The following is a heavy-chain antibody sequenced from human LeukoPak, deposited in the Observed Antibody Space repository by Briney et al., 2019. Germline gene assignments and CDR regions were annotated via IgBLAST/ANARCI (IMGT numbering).Heavy chain of an antibody. Sequence: PGGSLRLSXAASGFTFSSYWMHWVRQAPGKGLVWVSRINSDGSSTSYADSVKGRFTISRDNAKNTLYLQMNSLRAEDTAVYYCARGDYYDSSSYRNWFDPWGQGTLVTVSS. D-gene: IGHD3-22*01. CDR3: ARGDYYDSSSYRNWFDP. J-gene: IGHJ5*02. V-gene: IGHV3-74*01. CDR2: INSDGSST. CDR1: GFTFSSYW.